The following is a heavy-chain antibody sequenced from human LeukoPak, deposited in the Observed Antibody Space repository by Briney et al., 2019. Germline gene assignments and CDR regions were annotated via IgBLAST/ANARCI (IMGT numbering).Heavy chain of an antibody. V-gene: IGHV3-21*01. J-gene: IGHJ4*02. CDR1: GFTFSSYT. CDR3: VRRGPNNSGLDY. CDR2: ITSTSTYI. D-gene: IGHD5-12*01. Sequence: GGSLRLSCAASGFTFSSYTFKWVRQAPGKGLEWVASITSTSTYIYYADSVQGRFAVSRDNARNSLYLQMNSLRAEDTAVFYCVRRGPNNSGLDYWGQGTLVTVSS.